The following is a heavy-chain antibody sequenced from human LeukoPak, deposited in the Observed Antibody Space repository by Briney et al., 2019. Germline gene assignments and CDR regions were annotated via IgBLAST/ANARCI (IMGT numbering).Heavy chain of an antibody. Sequence: PETLSLTCTVSGGSISSGSYYWSWIRQPAGKGLEWIGYIYYSGSTNYNPSLKSRVTISVDTSKNQFSLKLSSVTAADTAVYYCARNPDIAAAGFFDYWGQGTLVTVSS. J-gene: IGHJ4*02. CDR3: ARNPDIAAAGFFDY. V-gene: IGHV4-61*10. CDR2: IYYSGST. D-gene: IGHD6-13*01. CDR1: GGSISSGSYY.